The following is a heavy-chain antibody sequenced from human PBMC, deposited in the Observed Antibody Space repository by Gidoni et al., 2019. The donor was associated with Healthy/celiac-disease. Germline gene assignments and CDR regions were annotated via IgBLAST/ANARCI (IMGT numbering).Heavy chain of an antibody. CDR1: GYSFTSYW. J-gene: IGHJ6*03. V-gene: IGHV5-51*01. CDR2: IYPGDSDT. CDR3: ARHKAYNWNYHIQPYYMDV. D-gene: IGHD1-7*01. Sequence: EVQLVQSGAEVKKPGESLKISCTGSGYSFTSYWIGWVRQMPGKGLEWMGIIYPGDSDTRYSPSFQGQVTISADKSISTAYLQWSSLKASDTAMYYCARHKAYNWNYHIQPYYMDVWGKGTTVTVSS.